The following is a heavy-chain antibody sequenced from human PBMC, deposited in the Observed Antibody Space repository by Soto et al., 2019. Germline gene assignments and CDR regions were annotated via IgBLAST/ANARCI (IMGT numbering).Heavy chain of an antibody. Sequence: GGSLRLSCAASGFTLSSSWMSWVRQAPGEGPEWVANINEDGSQKYYVDSVKGRFTISRDNAKNSLYLQMDSLKAEDTAVYYCAKVMSVTPSYWYGMDVWGQGTTVTVSS. V-gene: IGHV3-7*03. CDR3: AKVMSVTPSYWYGMDV. J-gene: IGHJ6*02. D-gene: IGHD2-21*02. CDR2: INEDGSQK. CDR1: GFTLSSSW.